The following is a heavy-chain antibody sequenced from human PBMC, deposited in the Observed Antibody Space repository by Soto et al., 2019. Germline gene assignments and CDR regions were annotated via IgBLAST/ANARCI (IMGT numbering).Heavy chain of an antibody. J-gene: IGHJ3*02. D-gene: IGHD2-21*01. V-gene: IGHV3-23*01. CDR1: GFTFSSYA. CDR2: ISGSGGST. CDR3: AKDRQHIVVVIADAFDI. Sequence: GGSLRLSCAASGFTFSSYAMSWVRQAPGKGLEWVSAISGSGGSTYYADSVKDRFTISRDNSKNTLYLQMNSLRAEDTAVYYCAKDRQHIVVVIADAFDIWGQGTMVTGSS.